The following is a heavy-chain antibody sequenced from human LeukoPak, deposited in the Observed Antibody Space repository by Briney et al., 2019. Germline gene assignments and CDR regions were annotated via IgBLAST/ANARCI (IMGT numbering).Heavy chain of an antibody. V-gene: IGHV3-23*01. CDR1: GFTSSSYA. CDR2: ISGSGGST. J-gene: IGHJ4*02. D-gene: IGHD2-2*01. CDR3: ARDRIVVVPAYYFDY. Sequence: GGSLRLSCAVSGFTSSSYAMSWVRQAPGKGLEWVSGISGSGGSTYYADSVKGRFTISRDNSKNTLYLQMNSLRAEDTAVYYCARDRIVVVPAYYFDYWGQGTLVTVSS.